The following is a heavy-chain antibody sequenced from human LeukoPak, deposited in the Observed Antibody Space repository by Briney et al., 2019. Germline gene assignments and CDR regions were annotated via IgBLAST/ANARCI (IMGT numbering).Heavy chain of an antibody. CDR3: ARNPGRTLVVVTAVDY. CDR1: GFTFSSHA. J-gene: IGHJ4*02. D-gene: IGHD2-21*02. CDR2: ISYDGSNK. Sequence: GGSLRLSCAASGFTFSSHAMHWVRQAPGKGLEWVGVISYDGSNKYYGDSAKGRLTITRDNSKNTLYVQMNSLRVEDTAVYYCARNPGRTLVVVTAVDYWGQGTLVTVSS. V-gene: IGHV3-30-3*01.